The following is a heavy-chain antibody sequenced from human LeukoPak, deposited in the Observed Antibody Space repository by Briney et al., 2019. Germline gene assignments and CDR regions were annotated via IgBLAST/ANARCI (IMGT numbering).Heavy chain of an antibody. CDR3: ARQTLYCGGDCYPSSFDY. CDR2: IYYSGNT. Sequence: SETLSLTCTVSGGSISSYYWSWIRQPPGKGLEWIGYIYYSGNTNYNPSLKSRVTISVDTSKNQFSLKLSSVTAADTAVYYCARQTLYCGGDCYPSSFDYWGQGTLVTVSP. D-gene: IGHD2-21*02. V-gene: IGHV4-59*01. J-gene: IGHJ4*02. CDR1: GGSISSYY.